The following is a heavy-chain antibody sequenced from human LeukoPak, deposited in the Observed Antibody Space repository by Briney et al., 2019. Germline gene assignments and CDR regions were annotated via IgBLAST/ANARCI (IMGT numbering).Heavy chain of an antibody. CDR2: ISSSSFR. J-gene: IGHJ4*02. CDR3: ARESSGYFY. D-gene: IGHD3-22*01. V-gene: IGHV3-21*01. Sequence: GGSLRLSCAASGFNFSSYSMNWVRQAPGMGLEWVSSISSSSFRYYADSEKGRFTISRDNAKNSLYLQMNSLRAEDTAVYYCARESSGYFYWGQGTLVTVSS. CDR1: GFNFSSYS.